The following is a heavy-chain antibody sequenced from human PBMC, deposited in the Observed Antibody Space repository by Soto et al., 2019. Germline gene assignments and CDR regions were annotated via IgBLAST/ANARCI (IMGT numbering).Heavy chain of an antibody. Sequence: GASVKVSCKASGGTFSSYAISWVRQAPGQGLEWMGGIIPIFGTANYAQKFQGRVTITADESTSTAYMELSSLRSEDTAVYYCARDSERTMVRPHAAFDIWGQGTMVTVSS. CDR2: IIPIFGTA. D-gene: IGHD3-10*01. CDR1: GGTFSSYA. J-gene: IGHJ3*02. V-gene: IGHV1-69*13. CDR3: ARDSERTMVRPHAAFDI.